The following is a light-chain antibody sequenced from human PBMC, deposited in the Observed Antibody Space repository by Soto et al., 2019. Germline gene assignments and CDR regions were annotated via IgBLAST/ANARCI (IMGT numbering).Light chain of an antibody. CDR2: AVN. CDR1: SSDVGAYKY. CDR3: CSYAGSYILAI. V-gene: IGLV2-11*01. J-gene: IGLJ2*01. Sequence: QSALAQPRSVSGSLGQSVTISCTGTSSDVGAYKYVSWYQQHPGKAPKLMIFAVNKRPSGVPDRFSGSKSDNTASLTISGLQADDEADYYCCSYAGSYILAIFGGGTKLTVL.